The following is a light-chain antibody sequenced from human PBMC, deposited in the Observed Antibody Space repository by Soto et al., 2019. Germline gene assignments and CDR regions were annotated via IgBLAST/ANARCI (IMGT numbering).Light chain of an antibody. Sequence: EIVMTQSPAPLSVSPGERATLSCRASQTVSSNLAWYQQKPGQAPRLLIYGASTRATGIPARFSGSGSGTDFTLTISSLQSEDVAVYYCQQYNNWPGTFGQGTKVDI. V-gene: IGKV3-15*01. J-gene: IGKJ1*01. CDR2: GAS. CDR3: QQYNNWPGT. CDR1: QTVSSN.